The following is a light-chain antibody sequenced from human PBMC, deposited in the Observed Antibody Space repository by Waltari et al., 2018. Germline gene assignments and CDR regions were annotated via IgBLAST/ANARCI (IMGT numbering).Light chain of an antibody. Sequence: EIVLTQSPATLSLSPGERATLSCRTSQSVSNYLAWYQQKPGQAPRLLIYDASNRATGIPARFSGSGSGTDFTLTISSLEPEDFSVYYCKQRTNWPPVLTFGGGTRLEIK. CDR2: DAS. CDR1: QSVSNY. V-gene: IGKV3-11*01. J-gene: IGKJ4*01. CDR3: KQRTNWPPVLT.